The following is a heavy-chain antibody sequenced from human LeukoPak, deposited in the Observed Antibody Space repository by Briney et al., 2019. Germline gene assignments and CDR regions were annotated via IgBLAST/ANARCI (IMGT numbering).Heavy chain of an antibody. D-gene: IGHD1-1*01. J-gene: IGHJ4*02. CDR3: ARVRAGKIDY. Sequence: SETLSLTCTVSGGSISSYYWSWIRQPPGKGLEWIGYIYYSGSTNYNPSLKSRVTISVDTSKNQFSLKLSSVTAADTVVYYCARVRAGKIDYWGQGTLVTVSS. CDR1: GGSISSYY. V-gene: IGHV4-59*01. CDR2: IYYSGST.